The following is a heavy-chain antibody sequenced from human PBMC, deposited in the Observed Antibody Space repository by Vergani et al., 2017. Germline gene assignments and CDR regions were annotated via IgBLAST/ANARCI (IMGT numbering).Heavy chain of an antibody. CDR2: ISYDGTNK. V-gene: IGHV3-30-3*01. J-gene: IGHJ6*02. CDR1: GFTFGDHG. CDR3: ARDSPLVVPAAIFYYYYGMDV. Sequence: QVQLVESGGGVVQPGRSLRLSCAASGFTFGDHGIHWVRRAPGKGLEWVALISYDGTNKYYTNSVRGRFTISRDNSKSTLFLQMNSLRAEDTAVYYCARDSPLVVPAAIFYYYYGMDVWGQGTTVTVSS. D-gene: IGHD2-2*01.